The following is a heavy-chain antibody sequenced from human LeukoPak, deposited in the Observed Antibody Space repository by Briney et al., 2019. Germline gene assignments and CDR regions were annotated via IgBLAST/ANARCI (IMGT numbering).Heavy chain of an antibody. J-gene: IGHJ4*02. V-gene: IGHV4-59*12. Sequence: SETLSLTCTVSGGSSGDYYWSWIRQPPGKGLEWIGYIYYRGGTNYNPSLKSRVTISVDTSKNQFSLKLSSVTAADTAVYYCARGVRYFDPNYFDYWGQGTLVTVSS. CDR3: ARGVRYFDPNYFDY. CDR2: IYYRGGT. D-gene: IGHD3-9*01. CDR1: GGSSGDYY.